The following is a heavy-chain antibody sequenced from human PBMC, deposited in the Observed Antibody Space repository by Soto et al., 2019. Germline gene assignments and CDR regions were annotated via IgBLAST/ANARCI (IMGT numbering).Heavy chain of an antibody. Sequence: GGSLRLSCAASGFTFSTYGMNWVRQAPGKGLEWISYISEISGTIYYADSVKGRFTISRDNAKNSLYLQMNSLRAEDTAVYYCARDLVGPGRNYYLDYWGQGTLVTVSS. J-gene: IGHJ4*02. D-gene: IGHD1-26*01. CDR1: GFTFSTYG. CDR2: ISEISGTI. CDR3: ARDLVGPGRNYYLDY. V-gene: IGHV3-48*01.